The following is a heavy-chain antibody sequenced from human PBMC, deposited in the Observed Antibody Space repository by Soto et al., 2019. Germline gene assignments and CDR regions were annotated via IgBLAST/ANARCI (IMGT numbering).Heavy chain of an antibody. CDR2: IKEDGSDK. J-gene: IGHJ4*02. V-gene: IGHV3-7*01. CDR1: GFTFSDHW. CDR3: AREWRPDY. Sequence: GGSLRLSCAASGFTFSDHWMSWVRQAPGKGLEWVANIKEDGSDKYYVDSVKGRFTISRDNAQNSLYLQMNSLRAEDTAVYYCAREWRPDYWGQGTLVTVSS. D-gene: IGHD5-12*01.